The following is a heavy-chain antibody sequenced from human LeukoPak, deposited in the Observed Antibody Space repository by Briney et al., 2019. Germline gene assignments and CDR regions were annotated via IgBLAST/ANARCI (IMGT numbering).Heavy chain of an antibody. Sequence: ASVKVSCKASGYTFTGYYMHWVRQAPGQGLEWMGWINPNSGGTNYAQKFQGRVTMTRDTSISTAYMELSRLRSDDTAVYYCATLGRVRFLEWLLHYYYGMDVWGQGTTVTVSS. CDR3: ATLGRVRFLEWLLHYYYGMDV. J-gene: IGHJ6*02. D-gene: IGHD3-3*01. CDR1: GYTFTGYY. CDR2: INPNSGGT. V-gene: IGHV1-2*02.